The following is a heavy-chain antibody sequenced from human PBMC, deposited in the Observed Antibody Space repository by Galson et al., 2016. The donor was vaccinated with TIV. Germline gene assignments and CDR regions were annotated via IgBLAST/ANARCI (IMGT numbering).Heavy chain of an antibody. CDR3: ARISGYYDSSGHYIPRSFDY. Sequence: LVKPTQTLTLTCSFSGFSLNTDGMCVNWIRQPPGKALEWLARIDWDDDKSYTSSLKTRLTISKDTSKNQVVLTMTNVDPVDTATYYCARISGYYDSSGHYIPRSFDYWGQGTLVTVSS. J-gene: IGHJ4*02. D-gene: IGHD3-22*01. CDR1: GFSLNTDGMC. CDR2: IDWDDDK. V-gene: IGHV2-70*11.